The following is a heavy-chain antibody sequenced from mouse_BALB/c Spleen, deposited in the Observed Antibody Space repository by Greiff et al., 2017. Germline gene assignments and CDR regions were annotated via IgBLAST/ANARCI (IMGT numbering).Heavy chain of an antibody. CDR2: IDPENGDT. CDR3: NLYYYGSSYYFDY. CDR1: GFNIKDYY. J-gene: IGHJ2*01. D-gene: IGHD1-1*01. Sequence: VQLQQSGAELVRSGASVKLSCTASGFNIKDYYMHWVKQRPEQGLEWIGWIDPENGDTEYAPKFQGKATMTADTSSNTAYLQLSSLTSEDTAVYYCNLYYYGSSYYFDYWGQGTTLTVSS. V-gene: IGHV14-4*02.